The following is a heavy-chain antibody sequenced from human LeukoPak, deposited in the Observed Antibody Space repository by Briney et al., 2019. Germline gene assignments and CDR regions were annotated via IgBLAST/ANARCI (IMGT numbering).Heavy chain of an antibody. CDR1: GFTFSSYG. CDR3: AKDRRVVVAWYFDY. CDR2: ISYDGSNK. Sequence: GGSLRLSCAASGFTFSSYGMEWVRQAPGKGREGVAVISYDGSNKYYADSVKRRLTLSRDNSKNTLYLQMNSLRAEDTAVYYCAKDRRVVVAWYFDYWGQGTLVTVSS. J-gene: IGHJ4*02. D-gene: IGHD3-22*01. V-gene: IGHV3-30*18.